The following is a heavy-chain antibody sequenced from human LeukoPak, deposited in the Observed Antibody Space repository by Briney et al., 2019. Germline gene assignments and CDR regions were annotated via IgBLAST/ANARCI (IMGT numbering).Heavy chain of an antibody. CDR1: GFTFGSYA. D-gene: IGHD4-17*01. J-gene: IGHJ4*02. CDR3: AKSLDGDTKGY. CDR2: ISGSGGTT. Sequence: PGGSLRLSCSASGFTFGSYAMTGVRQAPGKGLEWVSTISGSGGTTYDAASVRGRFTISRDNSKNTLYLQMNSLRAEDTAVYYCAKSLDGDTKGYWGQGIQVTVSS. V-gene: IGHV3-23*01.